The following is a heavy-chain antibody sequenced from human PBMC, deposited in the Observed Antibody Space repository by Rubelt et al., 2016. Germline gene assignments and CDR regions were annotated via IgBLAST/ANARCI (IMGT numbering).Heavy chain of an antibody. J-gene: IGHJ5*01. CDR1: GFTFSTYG. V-gene: IGHV3-23*01. D-gene: IGHD6-13*01. Sequence: PGGSLRLSCAASGFTFSTYGMTWVRQAPGKGLEWVSAISGSGGSTYYADSVKGRFTISRDNSKNILYLQMNSLRAEDTAVYFCAKGGLSYSTALDSWGQGTLVTVSS. CDR2: ISGSGGST. CDR3: AKGGLSYSTALDS.